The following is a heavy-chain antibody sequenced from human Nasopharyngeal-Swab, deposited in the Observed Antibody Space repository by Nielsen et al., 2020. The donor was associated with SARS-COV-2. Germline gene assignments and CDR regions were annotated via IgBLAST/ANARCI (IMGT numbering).Heavy chain of an antibody. J-gene: IGHJ6*02. V-gene: IGHV3-30-3*01. CDR1: GFTFSSYA. CDR2: ISYDGSNK. CDR3: ARGAYYYGMDV. Sequence: GESLKISCAASGFTFSSYAMHWVRQAPGKGLEWVAVISYDGSNKYYADSVKGRFTISRDNSKNTLYLQMNSLRSEDTAVYYCARGAYYYGMDVWGQGTTVTVSS.